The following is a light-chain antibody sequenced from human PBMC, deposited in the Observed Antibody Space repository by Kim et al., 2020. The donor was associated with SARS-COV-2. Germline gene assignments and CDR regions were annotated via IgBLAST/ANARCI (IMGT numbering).Light chain of an antibody. CDR3: QQYNNFRT. V-gene: IGKV3-15*01. CDR1: QSVNTN. CDR2: DAS. Sequence: PGERATLSCRASQSVNTNIVWYQQRPGQAPRLLIYDASTRATGVPARFSGSGSGTEFTLTISSLQSADLAVYYCQQYNNFRTFGQGTKVDIK. J-gene: IGKJ1*01.